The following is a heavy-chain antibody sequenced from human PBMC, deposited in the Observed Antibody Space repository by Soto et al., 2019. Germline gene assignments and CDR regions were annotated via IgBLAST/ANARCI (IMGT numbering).Heavy chain of an antibody. D-gene: IGHD1-26*01. Sequence: PGGSLRLSCAASGFAFSSYSMNWVRQAPGKGLEWVSSISSSSSYIYYADSVKGRFTISRDNAKNSLYLQMNSLRAEDTAVYYCARDRSGSYFDYWGQGTLVTVSS. V-gene: IGHV3-21*01. CDR3: ARDRSGSYFDY. CDR2: ISSSSSYI. J-gene: IGHJ4*02. CDR1: GFAFSSYS.